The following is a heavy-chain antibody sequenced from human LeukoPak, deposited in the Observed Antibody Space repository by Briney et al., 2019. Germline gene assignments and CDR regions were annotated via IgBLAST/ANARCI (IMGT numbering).Heavy chain of an antibody. CDR2: IIPIFGTA. V-gene: IGHV1-69*05. J-gene: IGHJ5*02. CDR1: GGTFSSYA. D-gene: IGHD4-11*01. Sequence: GASVKVSCKASGGTFSSYAISWVRQAPGQGLEWMGGIIPIFGTANYAQKFRGRVTITTDESTSTAYMELSSLRSEDTAVYYCAREDSNYDWFDPWGQGTLVTVSS. CDR3: AREDSNYDWFDP.